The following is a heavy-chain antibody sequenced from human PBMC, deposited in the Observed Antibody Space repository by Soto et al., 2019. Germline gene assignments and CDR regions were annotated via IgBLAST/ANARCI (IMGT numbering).Heavy chain of an antibody. Sequence: QVQLVQSGAEVKKPGSSVKVSCKTSGGTLSSYTINWVRQAPGQGLEWMGRIIPILGITNYAQNFQGRVTVTADRSTSTAYMELRSLRSEDTAVYYCASVVHDAFDIWGQGTMVTVSS. CDR2: IIPILGIT. V-gene: IGHV1-69*02. CDR1: GGTLSSYT. CDR3: ASVVHDAFDI. D-gene: IGHD2-15*01. J-gene: IGHJ3*02.